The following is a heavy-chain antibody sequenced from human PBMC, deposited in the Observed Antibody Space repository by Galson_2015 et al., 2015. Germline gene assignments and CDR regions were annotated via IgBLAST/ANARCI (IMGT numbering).Heavy chain of an antibody. D-gene: IGHD2-15*01. CDR2: ISRNVST. CDR3: AESGGRSLDY. V-gene: IGHV4-34*01. J-gene: IGHJ4*02. CDR1: DGSFSGYY. Sequence: SETLSLTCAVYDGSFSGYYCSWIRQPPGKGLEWIGGISRNVSTNYNPSLKSRVTISLDTSKNQFSLKLSSATAEDSAMYYCAESGGRSLDYWGQGTLVTVSS.